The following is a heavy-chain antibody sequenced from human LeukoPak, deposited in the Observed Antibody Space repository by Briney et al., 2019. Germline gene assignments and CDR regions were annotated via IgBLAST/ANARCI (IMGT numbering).Heavy chain of an antibody. Sequence: ASVKVSCKASGSTITSYYMHWLRQAPGQGLEWMGIINPSGGGTNYAQKFQGRVTMTRDTSTSTVYMELSSLRSEDTAVYYCARGRGGYSSSWYSGFDYWGQGTLVTVSS. J-gene: IGHJ4*02. CDR1: GSTITSYY. D-gene: IGHD6-13*01. V-gene: IGHV1-46*01. CDR2: INPSGGGT. CDR3: ARGRGGYSSSWYSGFDY.